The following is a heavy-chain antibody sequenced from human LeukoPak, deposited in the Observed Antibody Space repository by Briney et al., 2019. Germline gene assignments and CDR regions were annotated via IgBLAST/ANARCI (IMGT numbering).Heavy chain of an antibody. CDR3: ARGGQQGQHPYYYYGMDV. D-gene: IGHD1-1*01. J-gene: IGHJ6*02. CDR2: ISGYNGNT. Sequence: ASVKVSCKASGYTFTNYGISWVRQAPGQGLEWMGWISGYNGNTYYPEILQGRVTMTADTSTSTVHMDLRTLRSDDTAVYYCARGGQQGQHPYYYYGMDVWGQGTTVTVSS. V-gene: IGHV1-18*01. CDR1: GYTFTNYG.